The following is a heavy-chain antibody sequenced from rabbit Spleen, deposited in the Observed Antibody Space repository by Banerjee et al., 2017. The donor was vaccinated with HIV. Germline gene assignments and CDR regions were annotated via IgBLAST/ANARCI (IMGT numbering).Heavy chain of an antibody. D-gene: IGHD8-1*01. CDR3: ARDSGTSFSTYGMDL. V-gene: IGHV1S45*01. CDR2: INTGSSGST. CDR1: GFSLTSSDY. Sequence: EQLEESGGDLVKPGASLTLTCTTSGFSLTSSDYMCWVRQAPGKGLEWIACINTGSSGSTNYASWAKGRFTISKTSSTTVTLQMTSLTAADTATYFCARDSGTSFSTYGMDLWGPGTLVTVS. J-gene: IGHJ6*01.